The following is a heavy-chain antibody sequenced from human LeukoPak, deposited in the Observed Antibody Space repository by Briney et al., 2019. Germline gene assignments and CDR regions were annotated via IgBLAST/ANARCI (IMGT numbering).Heavy chain of an antibody. D-gene: IGHD1-26*01. V-gene: IGHV3-48*02. CDR3: ARNPIVGATTWFDP. CDR1: GFIFSSYD. Sequence: GGSLRLSCTASGFIFSSYDMNWVRQAPGKGLEWVSYISYSSSTRYYADSVKGRFTISRDNAKNSLYLQINSPRDEDMAVYYCARNPIVGATTWFDPWGQGTLVTVSS. J-gene: IGHJ5*02. CDR2: ISYSSSTR.